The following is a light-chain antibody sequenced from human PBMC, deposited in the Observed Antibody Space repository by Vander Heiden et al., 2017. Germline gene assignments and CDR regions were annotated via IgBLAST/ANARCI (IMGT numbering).Light chain of an antibody. Sequence: QTVVTQEPSFSVSPGGTVTLTCVLRSRSVATSYYPSWYQQTPGQAPRTLIYSTNTRSSGVPDRFSGSILGNKAALTITGAQADDEANYYCVLYMGSGIWVFGGGTKLTVL. CDR3: VLYMGSGIWV. J-gene: IGLJ3*02. V-gene: IGLV8-61*01. CDR1: SRSVATSYY. CDR2: STN.